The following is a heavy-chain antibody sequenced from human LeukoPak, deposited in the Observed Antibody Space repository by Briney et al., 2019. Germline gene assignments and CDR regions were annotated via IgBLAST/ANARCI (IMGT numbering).Heavy chain of an antibody. Sequence: QPGGSLRLSCAASGFTFSSYEMNWVRQAPGKGLEWVSYISSRGSTIYYADSVKGRFTISRDNAKNSLYLQMNSLRAEDTAVYYCARAYSYGIFYFDYWGQGTLVTVSS. D-gene: IGHD5-18*01. CDR3: ARAYSYGIFYFDY. V-gene: IGHV3-48*03. J-gene: IGHJ4*02. CDR2: ISSRGSTI. CDR1: GFTFSSYE.